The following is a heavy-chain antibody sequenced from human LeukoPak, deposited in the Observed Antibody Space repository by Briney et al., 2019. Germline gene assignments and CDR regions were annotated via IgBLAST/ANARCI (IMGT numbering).Heavy chain of an antibody. J-gene: IGHJ6*03. V-gene: IGHV3-48*03. Sequence: GGSLRLSCAASGFTFSSYEMNWVRQAPGKGLEWVSYIGSSGATIYYARSVKGRFTVSRDNAKNSLYLQMNSLRAEDTAVYYCARESYNWNDVPNYYYYYMDVWGKGTTVTVSS. D-gene: IGHD1-1*01. CDR2: IGSSGATI. CDR3: ARESYNWNDVPNYYYYYMDV. CDR1: GFTFSSYE.